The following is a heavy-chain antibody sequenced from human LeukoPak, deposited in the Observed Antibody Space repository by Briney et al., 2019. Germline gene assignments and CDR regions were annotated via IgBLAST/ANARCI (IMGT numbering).Heavy chain of an antibody. CDR1: GGSISSYY. Sequence: PSGTLSLTCAVSGGSISSYYWSWIRQPPGKGLEWIGYIYYSGSTNYNPSLKSRVTISVDTSKNQFSLKLSSVTAADTAVYYCARLLLEDSSGYSHDAFDIWGQGTMVTVSS. V-gene: IGHV4-59*01. CDR3: ARLLLEDSSGYSHDAFDI. D-gene: IGHD3-22*01. J-gene: IGHJ3*02. CDR2: IYYSGST.